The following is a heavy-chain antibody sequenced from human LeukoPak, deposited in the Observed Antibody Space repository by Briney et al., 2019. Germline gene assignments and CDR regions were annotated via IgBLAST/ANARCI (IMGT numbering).Heavy chain of an antibody. V-gene: IGHV3-11*01. CDR3: ASNTHGSGSYYPHAFDI. J-gene: IGHJ3*02. D-gene: IGHD3-10*01. CDR2: ISSSGSTI. CDR1: GFTFSDYY. Sequence: GGSLRLSCAAPGFTFSDYYMSWIRQAPGKGLEWVSYISSSGSTIYYADSVKGRFTISRDNAKNSLYLQMNSLRAEDTAVYYCASNTHGSGSYYPHAFDIWGQGTMVTVSS.